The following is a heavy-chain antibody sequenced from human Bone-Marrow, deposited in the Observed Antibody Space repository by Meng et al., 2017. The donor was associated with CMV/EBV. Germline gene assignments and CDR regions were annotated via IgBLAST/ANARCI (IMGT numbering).Heavy chain of an antibody. V-gene: IGHV1-18*01. Sequence: SGYTFTSYGRIWVRQAPGQGSEWMGWISTYNGNAHYVERLQDRVTVTRDSSTSTADMELRSLRSDDTAVYYCAREKGIVVVPSAIGDYWGQGTLVTVSS. CDR1: GYTFTSYG. J-gene: IGHJ4*02. D-gene: IGHD2-2*02. CDR3: AREKGIVVVPSAIGDY. CDR2: ISTYNGNA.